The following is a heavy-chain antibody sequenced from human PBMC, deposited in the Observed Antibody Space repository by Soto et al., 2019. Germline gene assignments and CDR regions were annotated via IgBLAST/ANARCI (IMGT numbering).Heavy chain of an antibody. CDR1: GFSFSIYA. D-gene: IGHD3-10*01. CDR3: ARDRGFSFDNWFDP. Sequence: QVQLVESGGGVVQPGRSMRLSCAASGFSFSIYAMHWVRQAPGKGLEWVAVISYDVSNKYYTDSVKGRFTISRDNSKNTLYLQMNSLRAEDTAVYCCARDRGFSFDNWFDPWGQGTLVTVSS. CDR2: ISYDVSNK. V-gene: IGHV3-30-3*01. J-gene: IGHJ5*02.